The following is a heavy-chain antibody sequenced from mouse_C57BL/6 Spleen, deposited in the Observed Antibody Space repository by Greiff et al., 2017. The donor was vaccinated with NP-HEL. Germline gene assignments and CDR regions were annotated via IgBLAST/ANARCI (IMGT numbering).Heavy chain of an antibody. D-gene: IGHD2-5*01. Sequence: DVHLVESEGGLVQPGSSMKLSCTASGFTFSDYYMAWVRQVPEKGLEWVANINYDGSSTYYLDSLKSRFIISRDNAKNILYLQMSSLKSEDTATYYCARGRGYYSNYYFDYWGQGTTLTVSS. CDR2: INYDGSST. V-gene: IGHV5-16*01. CDR3: ARGRGYYSNYYFDY. CDR1: GFTFSDYY. J-gene: IGHJ2*01.